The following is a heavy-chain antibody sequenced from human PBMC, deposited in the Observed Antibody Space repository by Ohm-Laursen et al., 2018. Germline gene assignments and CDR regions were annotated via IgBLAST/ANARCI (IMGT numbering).Heavy chain of an antibody. Sequence: SETLSLTCPVSGGSISSSSYYWGWIRQPPGKGLEWIGSIYYSGSTYYNPSLKSRVPISVNRTKNHFSLKLSSATAADTAVYYCATGYSSGRDFDYWGQGTLVTVSS. D-gene: IGHD6-19*01. J-gene: IGHJ4*02. V-gene: IGHV4-39*01. CDR3: ATGYSSGRDFDY. CDR1: GGSISSSSYY. CDR2: IYYSGST.